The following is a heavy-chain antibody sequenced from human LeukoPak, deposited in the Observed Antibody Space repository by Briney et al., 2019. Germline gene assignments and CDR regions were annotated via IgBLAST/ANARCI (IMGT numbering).Heavy chain of an antibody. D-gene: IGHD3-10*01. CDR1: GVSISSGGYY. Sequence: SETLSLTCTVSGVSISSGGYYWSWIRQHPGKGLEWIGYIYYSGSTYYNPSLKSRITISVDTSKNQFSLKLSSVTAADTAVYYCARDMGSGSYGEVDYGMDVWGKGTTVTVSS. CDR3: ARDMGSGSYGEVDYGMDV. V-gene: IGHV4-31*03. CDR2: IYYSGST. J-gene: IGHJ6*04.